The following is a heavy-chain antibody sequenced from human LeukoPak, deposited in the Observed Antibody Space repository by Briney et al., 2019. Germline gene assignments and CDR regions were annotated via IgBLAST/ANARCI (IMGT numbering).Heavy chain of an antibody. CDR2: IYDTRST. D-gene: IGHD1-26*01. J-gene: IGHJ4*02. CDR1: GGSLSSYF. Sequence: PSETLSLTCTVSGGSLSSYFWGWIRQPPGKGLEWIGYIYDTRSTNYNSSLKSRVTISVDTSKKQFSLRLTSVTAADTAVYYCARYSDRGCVSFDYWGQGTLVTVSS. V-gene: IGHV4-59*01. CDR3: ARYSDRGCVSFDY.